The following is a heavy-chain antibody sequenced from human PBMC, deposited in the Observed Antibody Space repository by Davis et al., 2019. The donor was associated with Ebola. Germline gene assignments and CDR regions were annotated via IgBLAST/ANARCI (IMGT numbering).Heavy chain of an antibody. CDR2: ISAYNGNT. CDR3: ARAPRSSSWYDYYYGMDV. Sequence: ASVKVSCKASGYTFTSYGISWVRQAPGQGLEWMGWISAYNGNTNYAQKLQGRVTMTTDTSTSTAYMELRSLRSDDTAVYYRARAPRSSSWYDYYYGMDVWGQGTTVTVSS. D-gene: IGHD6-13*01. V-gene: IGHV1-18*01. CDR1: GYTFTSYG. J-gene: IGHJ6*02.